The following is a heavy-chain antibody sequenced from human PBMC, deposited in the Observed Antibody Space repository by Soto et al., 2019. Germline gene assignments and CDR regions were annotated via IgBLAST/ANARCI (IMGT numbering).Heavy chain of an antibody. V-gene: IGHV3-15*07. CDR1: GFTFSNAW. D-gene: IGHD3-3*01. J-gene: IGHJ6*02. Sequence: GGSLRLSCAASGFTFSNAWMNWVRQAPGKGLEWVGRIKSKTDGGTTDYAAPVKGRFTISRDDSKNTLYLQMNSLKTEDTAVYYCTTDDRYYDRGDYYFYGMDVWGQGTRSPSP. CDR2: IKSKTDGGTT. CDR3: TTDDRYYDRGDYYFYGMDV.